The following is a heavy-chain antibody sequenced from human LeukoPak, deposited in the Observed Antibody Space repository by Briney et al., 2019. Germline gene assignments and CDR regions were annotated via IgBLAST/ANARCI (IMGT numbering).Heavy chain of an antibody. D-gene: IGHD2-2*01. CDR2: IIPIFGTA. CDR3: ARDRRGRYCSSISCYLGCFDP. CDR1: GGTFSSYA. V-gene: IGHV1-69*06. J-gene: IGHJ5*02. Sequence: GASVKVSCKASGGTFSSYAISWVRQAPGQGLEWMGGIIPIFGTANYAQKFQGRVTITADKSTSTAYMELSSLRSDDTAVYYCARDRRGRYCSSISCYLGCFDPWGQGTLVTVSS.